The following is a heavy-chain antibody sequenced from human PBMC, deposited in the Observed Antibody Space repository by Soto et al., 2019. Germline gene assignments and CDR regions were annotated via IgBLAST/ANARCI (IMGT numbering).Heavy chain of an antibody. CDR3: ARDLGPYDSSGYYYSY. CDR2: ISGSGGGT. Sequence: GGSLRLSCAASGFTFSSYAMSWVRQAPGKGLEWVSAISGSGGGTYYADSVKGRFTISRDNSKNTLYLQMNSLRAEDTAVYYCARDLGPYDSSGYYYSYWGQGTLVTVSS. CDR1: GFTFSSYA. J-gene: IGHJ4*02. D-gene: IGHD3-22*01. V-gene: IGHV3-23*01.